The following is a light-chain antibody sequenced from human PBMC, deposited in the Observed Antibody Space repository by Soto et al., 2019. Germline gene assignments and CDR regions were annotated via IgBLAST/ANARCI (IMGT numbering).Light chain of an antibody. Sequence: QSVLTQPAAVSGAPGQRVTISCTGSSSNIGAGDDVPWYQQHPGTAPKLLIYDDSNRPSGVSDRFSGSKSGNTASLAIAGLQAEDEADYYCHSHESSRRRVVFGAGTKVTVL. V-gene: IGLV1-40*01. J-gene: IGLJ2*01. CDR3: HSHESSRRRVV. CDR1: SSNIGAGDD. CDR2: DDS.